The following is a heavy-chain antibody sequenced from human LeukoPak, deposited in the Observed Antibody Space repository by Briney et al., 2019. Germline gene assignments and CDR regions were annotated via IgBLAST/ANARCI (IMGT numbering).Heavy chain of an antibody. Sequence: ASVKVSCKASGYTFTSSGISWVRQAPGQGLEWMGWISACYANTHYAQNLQDRVTMTTDTSTSTAYLELRSLRSDDTAVYYCARDVSRYTSGRYYPNTFDYWGQGTLVTVSS. V-gene: IGHV1-18*01. CDR1: GYTFTSSG. D-gene: IGHD3-10*01. CDR3: ARDVSRYTSGRYYPNTFDY. J-gene: IGHJ4*02. CDR2: ISACYANT.